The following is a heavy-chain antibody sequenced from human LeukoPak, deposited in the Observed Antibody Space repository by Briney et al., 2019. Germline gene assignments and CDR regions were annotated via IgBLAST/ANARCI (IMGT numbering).Heavy chain of an antibody. Sequence: GGSLRLSCAAFGFTFSSYWMSWVRQAPGKGLEWVANIKQDGSEKYYVDSVKGRFTISRDNAKNSLYLQMNSLRAEDTAVYYCARFAAAGGSFDYWGQGTQVTVSS. J-gene: IGHJ4*02. CDR2: IKQDGSEK. CDR3: ARFAAAGGSFDY. CDR1: GFTFSSYW. D-gene: IGHD6-13*01. V-gene: IGHV3-7*03.